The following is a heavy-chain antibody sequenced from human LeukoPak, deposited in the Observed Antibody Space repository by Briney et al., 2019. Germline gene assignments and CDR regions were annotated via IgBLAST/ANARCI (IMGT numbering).Heavy chain of an antibody. CDR2: MNPNSGNT. J-gene: IGHJ6*03. CDR1: GYTFTSYD. CDR3: ARVAKHFRGGISFYFMDV. Sequence: GASVKVSCKASGYTFTSYDINWVRQATGQGLEWMGWMNPNSGNTGYAQKFQGRVTITRNTSISTAYMELSSLRSEDTAVYYCARVAKHFRGGISFYFMDVWGKGTTVTISS. V-gene: IGHV1-8*03. D-gene: IGHD3-10*01.